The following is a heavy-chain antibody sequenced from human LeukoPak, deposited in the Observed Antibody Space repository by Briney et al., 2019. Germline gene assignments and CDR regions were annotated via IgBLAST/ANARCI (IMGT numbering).Heavy chain of an antibody. CDR1: GFTFSSYW. J-gene: IGHJ4*02. CDR2: INSDGRST. Sequence: GGTLRLSCAASGFTFSSYWMHWVRQAPGKGLGWVSRINSDGRSTSYAASVKGRFTISRDNAKNTLYLQMNSLRAEDTAVYYCARAGYSYFGEGYDYWGQGTLVTVSS. CDR3: ARAGYSYFGEGYDY. D-gene: IGHD5-18*01. V-gene: IGHV3-74*01.